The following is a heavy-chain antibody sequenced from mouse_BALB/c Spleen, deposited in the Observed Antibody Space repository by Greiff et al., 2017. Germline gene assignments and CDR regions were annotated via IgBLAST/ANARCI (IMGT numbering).Heavy chain of an antibody. CDR2: INPSTGYT. Sequence: VQLHQSGAELAKPGASVKMSCKASGYTFTSYWMHWVKQRPGQGLEWIGYINPSTGYTEYNQKFKDKATLTADKSSSTAYMQLSSLTSEDSAVYYCAREGDYYGSSYYFDYWGQGTTLTVSS. D-gene: IGHD1-1*01. CDR1: GYTFTSYW. CDR3: AREGDYYGSSYYFDY. J-gene: IGHJ2*01. V-gene: IGHV1-7*01.